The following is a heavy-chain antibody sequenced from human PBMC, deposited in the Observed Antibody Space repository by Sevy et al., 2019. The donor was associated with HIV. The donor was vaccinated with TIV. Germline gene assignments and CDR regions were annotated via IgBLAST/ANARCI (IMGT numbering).Heavy chain of an antibody. CDR1: GFTFSSYW. D-gene: IGHD3-9*01. V-gene: IGHV3-7*01. CDR2: IKQDGSEK. J-gene: IGHJ6*02. CDR3: ARDWEGLRYFDWYPPTYGMDV. Sequence: GGSLRLSCAASGFTFSSYWMSWVRQAPGKGLEWVANIKQDGSEKYYVDSVKGRFTISGDNAKNSLYLQMNSLRAEDTAGYYCARDWEGLRYFDWYPPTYGMDVWGQGTTVTVSS.